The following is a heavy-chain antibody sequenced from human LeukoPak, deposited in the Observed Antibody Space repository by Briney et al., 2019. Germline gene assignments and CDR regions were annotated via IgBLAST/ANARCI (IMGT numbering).Heavy chain of an antibody. CDR3: AKARYSSGWNYFDY. J-gene: IGHJ4*02. Sequence: GGSLRLSCAASGFTFSYYTMSWVRQAPGKGLEWVSSISSTGSSIYYADSVKGRCTISRQNSKNTLHLQMNSLRAEDTAIYYCAKARYSSGWNYFDYWGQGTPVTVSS. V-gene: IGHV3-23*01. CDR2: ISSTGSSI. D-gene: IGHD6-19*01. CDR1: GFTFSYYT.